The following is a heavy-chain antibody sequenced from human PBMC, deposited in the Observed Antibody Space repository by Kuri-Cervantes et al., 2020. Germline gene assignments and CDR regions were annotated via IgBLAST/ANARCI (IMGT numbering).Heavy chain of an antibody. CDR3: AREGSGGPDYWYFDL. Sequence: ASVKVSCKASGYTFTGYYMHWVRQAPGQGLEWMGWINPNSGGSNYAQKFQGWVTMTRDTSTSTAYMELSRLRSDDTAVYYCAREGSGGPDYWYFDLWGWGTLVTVSS. CDR2: INPNSGGS. V-gene: IGHV1-2*04. CDR1: GYTFTGYY. D-gene: IGHD1-26*01. J-gene: IGHJ2*01.